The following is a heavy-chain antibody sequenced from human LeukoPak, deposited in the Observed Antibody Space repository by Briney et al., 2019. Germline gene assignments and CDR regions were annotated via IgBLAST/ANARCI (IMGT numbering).Heavy chain of an antibody. J-gene: IGHJ4*02. D-gene: IGHD3-22*01. CDR2: ISGSGGST. CDR3: ARKNYYDSSAYRGPFDY. CDR1: GFTFSSYG. Sequence: PGGSLRLSCAASGFTFSSYGMSWVRQAPGKGLEWVSAISGSGGSTYYADSVKGRFTTSRDNSKNTLYLQMKSLRAEDTAVYYCARKNYYDSSAYRGPFDYWGQGTLVTVSS. V-gene: IGHV3-23*01.